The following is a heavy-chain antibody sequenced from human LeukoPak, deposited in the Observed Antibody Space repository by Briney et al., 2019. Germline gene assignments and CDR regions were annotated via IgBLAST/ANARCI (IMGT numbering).Heavy chain of an antibody. V-gene: IGHV3-9*01. J-gene: IGHJ6*02. Sequence: PGRSLRLSCAASGFTFDDYAMHWVRQAPGKGLEWVSGISWNSGRIGYADSVKGRFTISRDNAKNSLYLQMNSLRAEDTALYYCAKDIGYGRAAAPYYYYGMDVWGQGTTVTVSS. CDR2: ISWNSGRI. D-gene: IGHD2-2*01. CDR3: AKDIGYGRAAAPYYYYGMDV. CDR1: GFTFDDYA.